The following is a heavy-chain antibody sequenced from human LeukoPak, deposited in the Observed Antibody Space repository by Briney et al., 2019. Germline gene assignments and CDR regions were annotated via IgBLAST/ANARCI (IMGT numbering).Heavy chain of an antibody. CDR2: MNHNSGNT. D-gene: IGHD4-11*01. CDR1: GYTFTSYD. CDR3: VRGSNVVFPGFYY. J-gene: IGHJ4*02. Sequence: GASVKVSCKASGYTFTSYDINWGRRATGQGVEWMGWMNHNSGNTGYEQQFQGRVTMTRNTSISTAYMELSSLRSEDTAVYYCVRGSNVVFPGFYYWGQGTLVTVSS. V-gene: IGHV1-8*01.